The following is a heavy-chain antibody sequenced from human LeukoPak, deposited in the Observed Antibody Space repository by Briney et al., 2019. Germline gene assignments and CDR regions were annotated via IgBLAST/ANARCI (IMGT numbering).Heavy chain of an antibody. D-gene: IGHD1-26*01. J-gene: IGHJ4*02. CDR2: MNPNSGNT. Sequence: ASVKVSCKASGYTFTSYDINWVRQATGQGLEWMGWMNPNSGNTGYAQKFQGRVTMTRNTSISTAYMELSSLRSEDTAVYYCARTRSYYGFLDYWGQGTLVTVSS. CDR3: ARTRSYYGFLDY. CDR1: GYTFTSYD. V-gene: IGHV1-8*01.